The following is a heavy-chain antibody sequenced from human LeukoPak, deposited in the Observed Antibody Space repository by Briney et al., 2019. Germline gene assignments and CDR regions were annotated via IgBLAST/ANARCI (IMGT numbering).Heavy chain of an antibody. CDR3: ARCGYSDGWSCDH. V-gene: IGHV1-3*04. D-gene: IGHD5-18*01. Sequence: ASVKVSCKASGYTFTSYTMHWVRQAPGQRLEWMGWINTGNANTRYSQNFQGRVTVTRDTSASTAYMELSSLRPEDTAVYYCARCGYSDGWSCDHWGQGTLVTVSS. J-gene: IGHJ5*02. CDR2: INTGNANT. CDR1: GYTFTSYT.